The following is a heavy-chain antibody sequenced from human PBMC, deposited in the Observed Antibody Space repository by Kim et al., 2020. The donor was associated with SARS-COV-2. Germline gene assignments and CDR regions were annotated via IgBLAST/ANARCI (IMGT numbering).Heavy chain of an antibody. CDR3: AKERHYGSGIDY. J-gene: IGHJ4*02. D-gene: IGHD3-10*01. CDR2: T. V-gene: IGHV3-NL1*01. Sequence: TYYADSVKGRFTISRDNSKTTLYLQLNSLRDEDTAVYYCAKERHYGSGIDYWGQGTLVTVSS.